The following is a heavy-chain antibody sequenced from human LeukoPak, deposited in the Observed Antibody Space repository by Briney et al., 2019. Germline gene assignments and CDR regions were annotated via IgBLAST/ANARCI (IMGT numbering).Heavy chain of an antibody. V-gene: IGHV4-61*02. CDR3: AREPDYYGSGSYQNFDP. CDR1: GGSISSGSYY. Sequence: SETLSLNCTVSGGSISSGSYYWSWIRQPAGKGLEWIARIYTSGSTNYNPSLKSRVTISVDTSKNQFSLKLSSVTAADTAVYYCAREPDYYGSGSYQNFDPWGQGTLVTVSS. CDR2: IYTSGST. J-gene: IGHJ5*02. D-gene: IGHD3-10*01.